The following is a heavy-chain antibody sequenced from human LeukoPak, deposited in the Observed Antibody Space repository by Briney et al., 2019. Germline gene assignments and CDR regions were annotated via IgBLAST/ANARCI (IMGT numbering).Heavy chain of an antibody. J-gene: IGHJ4*02. CDR3: ARDIGNSGFNLDY. D-gene: IGHD5-12*01. V-gene: IGHV3-33*01. CDR1: GFTFSTHG. CDR2: IWHDGGRK. Sequence: PGRSLRLSGVVSGFTFSTHGFPWVRQAPGKGLEWVSVIWHDGGRKEYADSVRGRFTISRDNSNLYLQMNSLRAEDTAIYYCARDIGNSGFNLDYWGQGTPVTVSS.